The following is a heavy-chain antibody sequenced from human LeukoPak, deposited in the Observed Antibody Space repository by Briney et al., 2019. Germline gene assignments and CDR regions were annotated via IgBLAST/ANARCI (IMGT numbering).Heavy chain of an antibody. D-gene: IGHD1-1*01. V-gene: IGHV1-2*06. CDR2: INPNSGGT. CDR3: ARPRRTGYSDY. CDR1: GYTFTSYD. J-gene: IGHJ4*02. Sequence: GASVKVSCKASGYTFTSYDINWVRQATGQGLEWMGRINPNSGGTNYAQKFQGRVTMTRDTSISTAYMELSRLRSDDAAVYYCARPRRTGYSDYWGQGTLVTVSS.